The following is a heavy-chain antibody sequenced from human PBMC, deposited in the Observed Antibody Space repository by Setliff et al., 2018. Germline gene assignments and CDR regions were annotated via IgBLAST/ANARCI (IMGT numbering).Heavy chain of an antibody. Sequence: GGSLRLSCAASGFTVSNNHMSWVRQAPGKGLEWVSLIYNGGSGTYYIDSVKGRFTISRDESQNTIHLEMTSLRADDTAVYYCAKGRRTIRSHLDYWGQGTQVTVSS. D-gene: IGHD3-3*01. CDR1: GFTVSNNH. CDR2: IYNGGSGT. V-gene: IGHV3-23*03. CDR3: AKGRRTIRSHLDY. J-gene: IGHJ4*02.